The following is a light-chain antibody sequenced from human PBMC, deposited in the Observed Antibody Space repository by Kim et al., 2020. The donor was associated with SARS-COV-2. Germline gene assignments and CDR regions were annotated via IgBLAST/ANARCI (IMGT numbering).Light chain of an antibody. Sequence: QSALTQPASVSGSPGQSITISCTGTSSDIDGYDYVSWYQQHPGEAPQLIIFDVSNRPSGISNRFSGSKSGNTASLTISGLQAEDEADYYCSSYTSSSTVVFGGGTQLTVL. CDR1: SSDIDGYDY. V-gene: IGLV2-14*03. J-gene: IGLJ2*01. CDR3: SSYTSSSTVV. CDR2: DVS.